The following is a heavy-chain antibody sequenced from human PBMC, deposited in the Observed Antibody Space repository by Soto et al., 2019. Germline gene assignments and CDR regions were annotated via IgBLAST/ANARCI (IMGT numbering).Heavy chain of an antibody. V-gene: IGHV3-33*06. CDR2: ICSSGSNE. CDR3: AKDYYGSGSYYPSRMDV. Sequence: GGSLRLSCAASGFSIRRFDMRWVRQAPGKGLEWVAAICSSGSNEDYADSVKGRFTISRDNSKNTLYLQMNSLRAEDTAVYYCAKDYYGSGSYYPSRMDVWGKGTTVTVSS. CDR1: GFSIRRFD. D-gene: IGHD3-10*01. J-gene: IGHJ6*03.